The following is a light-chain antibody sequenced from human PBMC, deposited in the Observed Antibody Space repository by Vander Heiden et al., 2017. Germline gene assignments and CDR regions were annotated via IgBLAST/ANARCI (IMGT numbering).Light chain of an antibody. CDR2: GAS. CDR1: QSSSSN. J-gene: IGKJ5*01. V-gene: IGKV3-15*01. CDR3: QQYKNWPPIT. Sequence: ELVLTQSPATLSVSPGERATRSCRASQSSSSNSAWSQQKTGQAPRLLIYGASTRATGIPARFSGSGAGTEFTLTISSLQSEDFAVYYCQQYKNWPPITFGQGTRLEIK.